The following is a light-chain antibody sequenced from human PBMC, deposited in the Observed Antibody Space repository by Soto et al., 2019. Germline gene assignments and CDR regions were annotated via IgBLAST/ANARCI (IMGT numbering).Light chain of an antibody. CDR1: QNINMY. CDR3: QQSYSTSIT. Sequence: DIQMTQSPSSLSASVGDRVTISCRASQNINMYLNWYQQKPGKAPKLLIYAASTLQSGVHSKFSGSGSGTHFTLTISSLQPEDFATYYCQQSYSTSITFGQGTRLEIK. V-gene: IGKV1-39*01. CDR2: AAS. J-gene: IGKJ5*01.